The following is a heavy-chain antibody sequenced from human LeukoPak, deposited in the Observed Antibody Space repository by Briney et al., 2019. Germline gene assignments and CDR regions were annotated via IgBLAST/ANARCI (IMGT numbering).Heavy chain of an antibody. Sequence: GGSPRLSCAASGFTFSSYSMNWVRQAPGKGLEWVSYISSSSTIYYADSVKGRFTISRDNAKNSLYLQMNSLRAEDMAVYYCASQYCSSTSCYWWFDPWGQGTLVTVSS. J-gene: IGHJ5*02. CDR3: ASQYCSSTSCYWWFDP. CDR1: GFTFSSYS. CDR2: ISSSSTI. V-gene: IGHV3-48*04. D-gene: IGHD2-2*01.